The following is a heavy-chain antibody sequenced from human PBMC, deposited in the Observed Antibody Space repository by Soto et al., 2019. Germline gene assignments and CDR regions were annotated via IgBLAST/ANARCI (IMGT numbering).Heavy chain of an antibody. CDR3: AKGKSHTLFGVDTLFDY. CDR1: GFTFNSYA. V-gene: IGHV3-23*01. Sequence: EVQLLESGGGLVQPGGSLSLSCAASGFTFNSYAMSWVRQAPGKGLEWVSLISGNGGTTNYADSVKGRFTISRDNSKKKLYLQMDSLSAEDTAVYYCAKGKSHTLFGVDTLFDYWGQGTLVTVSS. J-gene: IGHJ4*02. D-gene: IGHD3-3*01. CDR2: ISGNGGTT.